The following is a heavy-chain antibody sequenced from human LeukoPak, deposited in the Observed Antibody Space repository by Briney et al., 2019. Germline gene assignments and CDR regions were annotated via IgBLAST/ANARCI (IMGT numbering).Heavy chain of an antibody. CDR1: GFTISSYG. CDR2: ISGGAT. V-gene: IGHV3-23*01. Sequence: GGSLRLSCAASGFTISSYGMSWVRQAPGKGLEWVSSISGGATYYANTATGRFTISRDNSKSIVSLQMNSLRAEDTAVYYCAKSVYGSGNYWGQGTLVTVSS. J-gene: IGHJ4*02. D-gene: IGHD3-10*01. CDR3: AKSVYGSGNY.